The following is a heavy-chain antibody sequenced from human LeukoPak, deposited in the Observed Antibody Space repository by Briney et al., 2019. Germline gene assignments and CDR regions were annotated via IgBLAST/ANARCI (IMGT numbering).Heavy chain of an antibody. CDR2: INHSGST. CDR1: GGSFSGYY. CDR3: ASQAVRGVIRRGERRSGLN. V-gene: IGHV4-34*01. Sequence: SETLSLTCAVYGGSFSGYYWSWIRQPSGKGLEWIGEINHSGSTNYNPSLKSRVTISVDTSKNQFSLKLSSVTAADTAVYYCASQAVRGVIRRGERRSGLNWGQGTLVTVSS. J-gene: IGHJ4*02. D-gene: IGHD3-10*01.